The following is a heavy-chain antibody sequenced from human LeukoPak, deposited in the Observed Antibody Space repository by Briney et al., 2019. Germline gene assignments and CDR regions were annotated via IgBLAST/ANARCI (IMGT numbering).Heavy chain of an antibody. CDR3: ARESPDYGDYAGVGYNWFDP. CDR1: GGSISGSSYY. D-gene: IGHD4-17*01. Sequence: SETLSLTCTVSGGSISGSSYYWGWIRQPPGKGLEWIGSIYYSGSTYYNPSLKSRVTISVDTSKNQFSLKLSSVTAADTAVYYCARESPDYGDYAGVGYNWFDPWGQGTLVTVSS. CDR2: IYYSGST. J-gene: IGHJ5*02. V-gene: IGHV4-39*07.